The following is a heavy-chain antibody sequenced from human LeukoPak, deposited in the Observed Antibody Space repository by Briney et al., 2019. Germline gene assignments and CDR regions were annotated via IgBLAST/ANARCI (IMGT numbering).Heavy chain of an antibody. V-gene: IGHV4-39*07. CDR1: GGSISSSSYY. D-gene: IGHD3-10*01. J-gene: IGHJ3*02. CDR3: ARDTLPSWVPLWFGELFENDAFDI. Sequence: SETLSLTCTVSGGSISSSSYYWGWIRQPPGKGLEWIGSIYYSGSTYYNPSLKSRVTISVDTSKNQFSLKLSSVTAADTAVYYCARDTLPSWVPLWFGELFENDAFDIWGQGTMVTVSS. CDR2: IYYSGST.